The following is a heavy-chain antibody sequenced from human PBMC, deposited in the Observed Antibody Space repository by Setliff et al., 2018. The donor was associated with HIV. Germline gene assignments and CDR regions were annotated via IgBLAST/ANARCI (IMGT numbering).Heavy chain of an antibody. CDR3: AHYASNAGYSFDY. Sequence: SGPTLVNPTETLTLTCTVSGFSLSNARMGVSWIRQPPGKALEWLAHIFSNDEKSYSTSLKSRLTISKDTSKNQVVLTMTNVDPMDTATYYCAHYASNAGYSFDYWGQGTLVTVSS. D-gene: IGHD3-9*01. CDR2: IFSNDEK. J-gene: IGHJ4*02. CDR1: GFSLSNARMG. V-gene: IGHV2-26*01.